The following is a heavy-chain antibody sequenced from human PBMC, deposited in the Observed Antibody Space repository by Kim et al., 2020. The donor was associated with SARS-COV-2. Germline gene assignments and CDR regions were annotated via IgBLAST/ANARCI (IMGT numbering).Heavy chain of an antibody. Sequence: GGSLRLSCAASGFTFSSYSMNWVRQAPGKGLEWVSYISSSSSTIYYADSVKGRFTIYRDNTKNLLYLQMNSLRDEDTAVYYCARWDRYNYKGFGYFDYWGQGTLVTVSS. CDR3: ARWDRYNYKGFGYFDY. CDR2: ISSSSSTI. J-gene: IGHJ4*02. D-gene: IGHD5-12*01. V-gene: IGHV3-48*02. CDR1: GFTFSSYS.